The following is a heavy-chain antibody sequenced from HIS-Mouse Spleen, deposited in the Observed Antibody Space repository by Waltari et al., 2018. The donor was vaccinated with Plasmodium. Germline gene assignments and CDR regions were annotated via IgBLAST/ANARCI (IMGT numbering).Heavy chain of an antibody. J-gene: IGHJ4*02. CDR2: ISYDGGNK. CDR1: GFTFSSYG. D-gene: IGHD3-16*01. V-gene: IGHV3-30*18. Sequence: QVQLVESGGGVVQPGRSLRLSCAASGFTFSSYGMHWVRQAPGKGLEWVAVISYDGGNKYYADSVKGRFTISRDNSKNTLYLQMNSLRAEDTAVYYCAKAQGVINFDYWGQGTLVTVSS. CDR3: AKAQGVINFDY.